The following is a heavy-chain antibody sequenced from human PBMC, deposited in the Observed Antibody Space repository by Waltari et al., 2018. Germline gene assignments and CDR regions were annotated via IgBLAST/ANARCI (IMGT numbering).Heavy chain of an antibody. CDR1: GGSISTSGYY. D-gene: IGHD1-26*01. CDR2: IYYSGIT. Sequence: QLQLRESGPGLVKPSETLSLTCTVSGGSISTSGYYWDWIRQAPGKGLEWIGSIYYSGITYSNPSLKSRVTISVDTSKNQFSLKLSSVTAADTAVYYCAKKGPLYSGSYYYFDSWGQGTLVTVSS. V-gene: IGHV4-39*01. J-gene: IGHJ4*02. CDR3: AKKGPLYSGSYYYFDS.